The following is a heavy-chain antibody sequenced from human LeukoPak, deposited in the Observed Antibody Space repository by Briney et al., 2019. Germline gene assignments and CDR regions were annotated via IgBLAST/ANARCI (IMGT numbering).Heavy chain of an antibody. V-gene: IGHV4-59*01. D-gene: IGHD3-16*02. Sequence: ETSETLSLTCTVSGGSISSYYWSWIRQPPGKGLDWIGYIYYTGSTKYNPSLKSRVTISVDTSKNQFSLELSSVTAADTAVYYCARVVVHGHSDYWGQGTLVTVSS. CDR1: GGSISSYY. CDR3: ARVVVHGHSDY. J-gene: IGHJ4*02. CDR2: IYYTGST.